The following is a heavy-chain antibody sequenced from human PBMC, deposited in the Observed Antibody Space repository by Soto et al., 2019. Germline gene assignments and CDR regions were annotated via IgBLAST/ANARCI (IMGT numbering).Heavy chain of an antibody. CDR1: GGSISSSSYY. CDR3: ARPKYYYDSSGYSWIFDY. V-gene: IGHV4-39*01. Sequence: ESLTPTCTVSGGSISSSSYYWGWIRQPPGKGLEWIGSIYYSGSTYYNPSLKSRVTISVDTSKNQFSLKLSSVTAADTAVYYCARPKYYYDSSGYSWIFDYWGQGTLVTVSS. J-gene: IGHJ4*02. CDR2: IYYSGST. D-gene: IGHD3-22*01.